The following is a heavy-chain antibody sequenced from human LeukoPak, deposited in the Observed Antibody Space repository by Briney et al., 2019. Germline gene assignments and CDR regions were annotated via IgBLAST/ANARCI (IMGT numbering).Heavy chain of an antibody. CDR2: ISYDGSNK. D-gene: IGHD3-10*01. V-gene: IGHV3-30*04. CDR1: GFTFSSYA. CDR3: TRDLERITLVRGVIPNWFDP. Sequence: PGGSLRLSCAASGFTFSSYAMHWVRQAPGKGLEWVAVISYDGSNKYYADSVKGRFTISRDNAKNSLYLQMNSLRAEDTAVYYCTRDLERITLVRGVIPNWFDPWGQGTLVTVSS. J-gene: IGHJ5*02.